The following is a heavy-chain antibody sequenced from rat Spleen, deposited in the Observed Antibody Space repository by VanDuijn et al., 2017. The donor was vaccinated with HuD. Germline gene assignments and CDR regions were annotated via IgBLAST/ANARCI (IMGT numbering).Heavy chain of an antibody. Sequence: EVQLQESGPGLVKPSQSLSLTCSVTGYSITSNYWGWIRKFPENKMEWIGHISYSGSTKYNPSLKSRIAITRDTSKNQFFLELNSVTLEDTATYYCARGGSSYVMDAWGQGASVTVSS. CDR2: ISYSGST. CDR1: GYSITSNY. CDR3: ARGGSSYVMDA. J-gene: IGHJ4*01. V-gene: IGHV3-1*01. D-gene: IGHD5-1*01.